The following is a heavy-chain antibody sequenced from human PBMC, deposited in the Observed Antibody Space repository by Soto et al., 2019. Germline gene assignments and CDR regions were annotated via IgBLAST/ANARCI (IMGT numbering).Heavy chain of an antibody. V-gene: IGHV2-5*02. J-gene: IGHJ4*02. Sequence: QITLKESGPTLVKPTQTLTLTCTFSGFSLSSTRMAVGWIRQPPGKALEWLALIYWDDDKRYSPFLKSRLTFXXXTXXIQVVRTMSNMDPVDTARYYCAHIVVAGLGYYFDYWGQGTLVTVSS. CDR2: IYWDDDK. CDR1: GFSLSSTRMA. CDR3: AHIVVAGLGYYFDY. D-gene: IGHD6-19*01.